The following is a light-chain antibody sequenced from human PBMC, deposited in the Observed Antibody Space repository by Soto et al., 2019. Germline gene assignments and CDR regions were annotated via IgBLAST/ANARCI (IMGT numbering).Light chain of an antibody. Sequence: IQVPHNPRSLSATVGDRVTSPCRASRYIRIALSWYQHKPGQAPKVLISVASSLKSGVPSRFSGSGYGTDFTLTISSLQPEDFATYYCLQDYNYPWTSAQ. CDR2: VAS. CDR1: RYIRIA. CDR3: LQDYNYPWT. V-gene: IGKV1-6*01. J-gene: IGKJ1*01.